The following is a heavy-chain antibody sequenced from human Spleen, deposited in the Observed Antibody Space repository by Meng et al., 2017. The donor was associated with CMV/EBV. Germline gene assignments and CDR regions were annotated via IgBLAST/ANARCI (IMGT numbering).Heavy chain of an antibody. Sequence: SVKVSCKASGGTFSSYAISWARQAPGQGLEWMGGIIPIFGTANYAQKFQGRVTITTDESTSTAYMELSSLRSEDTAVYYCARTYSLIPYYYYYGMDVWGQGTTVTVSS. CDR2: IIPIFGTA. V-gene: IGHV1-69*05. CDR3: ARTYSLIPYYYYYGMDV. D-gene: IGHD6-13*01. CDR1: GGTFSSYA. J-gene: IGHJ6*02.